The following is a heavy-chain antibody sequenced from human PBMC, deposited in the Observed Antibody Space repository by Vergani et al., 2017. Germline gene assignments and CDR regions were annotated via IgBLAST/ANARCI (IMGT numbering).Heavy chain of an antibody. V-gene: IGHV3-23*04. J-gene: IGHJ4*02. CDR2: ISGSGGST. CDR3: AKVRLERRSWDGSHYFDY. CDR1: GFTFSSYA. D-gene: IGHD1-1*01. Sequence: VQLVQSRGGLVQPGGSLRLSCAASGFTFSSYAMSWVRQAPGKGLEWVSAISGSGGSTYYADSVKGRFTISRDNSKNTLYLQMNSLRAEDTAVYYCAKVRLERRSWDGSHYFDYWGQGTLVTVSS.